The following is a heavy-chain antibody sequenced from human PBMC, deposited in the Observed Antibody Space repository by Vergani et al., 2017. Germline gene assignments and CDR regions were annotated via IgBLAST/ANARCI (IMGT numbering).Heavy chain of an antibody. J-gene: IGHJ4*02. D-gene: IGHD2-2*01. V-gene: IGHV3-30*02. Sequence: QVQLVESGGGVVQPGGSLRLSCAASGFSFGSYGMHWFRVRQAPGKGLEWLAYLRYDGTTKQYADSVKGRFTISRDNSKNTLYLQMDSLRPEDTAMFYCVKDRGASIGFDDWGQGTQVTVSS. CDR3: VKDRGASIGFDD. CDR2: LRYDGTTK. CDR1: GFSFGSYG.